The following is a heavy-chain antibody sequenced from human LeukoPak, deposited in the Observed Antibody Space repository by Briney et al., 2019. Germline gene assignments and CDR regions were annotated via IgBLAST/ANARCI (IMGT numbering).Heavy chain of an antibody. D-gene: IGHD3-3*01. Sequence: ASETLSLTCTVSGGSISSYYWSWIRQPPGKGLEWIGYIYTSGSTNYNPSLKSRVTISVDTSKNQFSLKLSSVTAADTAVHYCARQGDYDFWSGYFGGFDYWGQGTLVTVSS. V-gene: IGHV4-4*09. CDR1: GGSISSYY. CDR3: ARQGDYDFWSGYFGGFDY. CDR2: IYTSGST. J-gene: IGHJ4*02.